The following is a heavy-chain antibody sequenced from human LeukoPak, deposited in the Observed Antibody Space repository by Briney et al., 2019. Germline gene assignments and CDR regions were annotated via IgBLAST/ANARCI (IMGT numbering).Heavy chain of an antibody. V-gene: IGHV3-30-3*01. Sequence: GGSLRLSCAASGFTFSSYAMHWVRQAPGKGLEWVAVISYDGSNKYYADSVKGRFTISRDNSKNTLYLQTNSLRAEDTAVYYCASLAPPDYYDSSGYNWFDPWGQGTLVTVSS. J-gene: IGHJ5*02. CDR3: ASLAPPDYYDSSGYNWFDP. D-gene: IGHD3-22*01. CDR2: ISYDGSNK. CDR1: GFTFSSYA.